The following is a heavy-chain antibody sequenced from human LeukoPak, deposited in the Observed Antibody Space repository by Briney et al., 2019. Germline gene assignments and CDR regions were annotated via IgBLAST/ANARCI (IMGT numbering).Heavy chain of an antibody. CDR2: INPNSGNT. V-gene: IGHV1-8*02. CDR3: ARGRPYSSSWYWFDP. Sequence: GASVKVSCKASGYTFTGYYMHWVRQAPGQGLEWMGWINPNSGNTGYAQKFQGRVTMTRNTSISTAYMELSSLRSEDTAVYYCARGRPYSSSWYWFDPWGQGTLVTVSS. D-gene: IGHD6-13*01. J-gene: IGHJ5*02. CDR1: GYTFTGYY.